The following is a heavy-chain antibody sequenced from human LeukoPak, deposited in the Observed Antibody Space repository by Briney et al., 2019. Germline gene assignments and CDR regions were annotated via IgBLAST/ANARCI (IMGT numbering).Heavy chain of an antibody. CDR3: AKRVVTSTTDAVDV. V-gene: IGHV4-39*07. D-gene: IGHD4-23*01. J-gene: IGHJ3*01. Sequence: PSETLSLTCTVSGGSISSSAYYWGWVRQPPGKGLEWIGTIYYSGSTYYNPSLKSRVTISVDTSKNQFSLKLSSVTAADTAVYYCAKRVVTSTTDAVDVWGQGTMVTVSS. CDR2: IYYSGST. CDR1: GGSISSSAYY.